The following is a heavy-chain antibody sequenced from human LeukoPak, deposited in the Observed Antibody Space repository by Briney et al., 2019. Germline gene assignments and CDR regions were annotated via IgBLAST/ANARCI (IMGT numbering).Heavy chain of an antibody. CDR3: ARVLLTYYFDSSGYYDY. V-gene: IGHV1-2*02. CDR1: GYTFTGYY. J-gene: IGHJ4*02. CDR2: INPNSGGT. Sequence: GASVKVSCKASGYTFTGYYMHWVRQAPGQGLEWMGWINPNSGGTNYAQKFRDRVTMTRDTSISTAYMELSRLRSDDTAVYYCARVLLTYYFDSSGYYDYWGQGTLVTVSS. D-gene: IGHD3-22*01.